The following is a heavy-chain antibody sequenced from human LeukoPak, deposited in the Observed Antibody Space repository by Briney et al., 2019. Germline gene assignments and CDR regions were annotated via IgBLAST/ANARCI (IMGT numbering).Heavy chain of an antibody. CDR1: GGSFSGYY. Sequence: KPSETLSLTCAVYGGSFSGYYWGWIRQPPGKGLEWIGEINHSGSTNYNPSLKSRVTISVDTSKNQFSLKLSSVTAADTAVYYCARRMAVIRFPYSFDYWGQGTLVTVSS. V-gene: IGHV4-34*01. CDR3: ARRMAVIRFPYSFDY. J-gene: IGHJ4*02. CDR2: INHSGST. D-gene: IGHD3-3*01.